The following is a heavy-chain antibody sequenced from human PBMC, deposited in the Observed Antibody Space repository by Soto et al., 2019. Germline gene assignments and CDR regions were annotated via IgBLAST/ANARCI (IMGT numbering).Heavy chain of an antibody. V-gene: IGHV3-23*01. J-gene: IGHJ6*02. CDR2: ISGSGGST. Sequence: GGSLRLSCAASGFTFSSYAMSWVRQAPGKGLEWVSAISGSGGSTYYADSVKGRFTISRDNSKNTLYLQMNSLRAEDTAVYYCAKHPLGAARYYYYYGMDVWGQGTTVTVSS. D-gene: IGHD6-6*01. CDR3: AKHPLGAARYYYYYGMDV. CDR1: GFTFSSYA.